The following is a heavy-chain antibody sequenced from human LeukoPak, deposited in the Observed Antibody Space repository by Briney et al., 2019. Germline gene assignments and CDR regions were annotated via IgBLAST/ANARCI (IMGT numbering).Heavy chain of an antibody. D-gene: IGHD6-13*01. CDR3: ARSIAAAASFYYYYGMDV. Sequence: SVKVSCKASGGTFSSYAISWVRQAPGQGLEWMGGIIPIFGTANYAQKFQGRVTITADESTSTAYMELSSLRSEDTAVYYCARSIAAAASFYYYYGMDVWGQGTTVTVSS. CDR2: IIPIFGTA. J-gene: IGHJ6*02. V-gene: IGHV1-69*01. CDR1: GGTFSSYA.